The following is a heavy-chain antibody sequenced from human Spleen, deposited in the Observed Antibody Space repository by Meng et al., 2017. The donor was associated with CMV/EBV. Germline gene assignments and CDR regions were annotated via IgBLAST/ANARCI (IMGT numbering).Heavy chain of an antibody. D-gene: IGHD2-2*01. V-gene: IGHV4-34*01. Sequence: QVQHRQGGAGLLKPLGTLSLTCAVYGWSFSGYYWSWIRQPPGKGLEWIGEINHSGSTNYNPSLKSRVTISVDTSKNQFSLKLSSVTAADTAVYYCVSRVVPAARPFDYWGQGTLVTVSS. CDR1: GWSFSGYY. J-gene: IGHJ4*02. CDR3: VSRVVPAARPFDY. CDR2: INHSGST.